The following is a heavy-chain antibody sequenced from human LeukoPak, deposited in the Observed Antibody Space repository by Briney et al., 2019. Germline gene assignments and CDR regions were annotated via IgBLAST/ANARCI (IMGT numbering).Heavy chain of an antibody. V-gene: IGHV3-23*01. J-gene: IGHJ5*02. D-gene: IGHD6-13*01. CDR3: ATYAGLSSWYSGA. Sequence: GRSLRLSCAASGFTFSSYAMSWVRQAPGKGLEWVSAISGSGGSTYYADSVKGRFTISRDNSKNTLYLQMNSLRAEDTAVYYCATYAGLSSWYSGAWGQGTLVTVSS. CDR1: GFTFSSYA. CDR2: ISGSGGST.